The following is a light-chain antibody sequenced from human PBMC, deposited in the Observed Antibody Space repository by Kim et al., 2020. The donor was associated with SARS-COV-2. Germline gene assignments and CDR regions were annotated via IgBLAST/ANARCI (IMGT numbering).Light chain of an antibody. CDR3: QVWDSSSDHPYV. Sequence: SYELTQPPSVSVAPGKTARITCGGNNIGSKSVHWYQQKPGQAPVLVIYYDSDRPSGIPERFSGSNSGNTATLPISRVEAGDEADYYCQVWDSSSDHPYVF. V-gene: IGLV3-21*04. CDR1: NIGSKS. CDR2: YDS. J-gene: IGLJ1*01.